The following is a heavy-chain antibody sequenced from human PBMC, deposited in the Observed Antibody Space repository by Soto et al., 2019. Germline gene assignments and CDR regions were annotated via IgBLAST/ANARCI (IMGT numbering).Heavy chain of an antibody. Sequence: SETLSLTCTVSGGSISSYYWSWIRQPPGKGLEWIGYIYYSGSTNYNPSHKSRDTISVDTSKNQFSLKLSSVTAADTAVYYCARGPYGSGSYGLGPYYYYYGMDVWGQGTTVT. CDR2: IYYSGST. CDR3: ARGPYGSGSYGLGPYYYYYGMDV. D-gene: IGHD3-10*01. J-gene: IGHJ6*02. CDR1: GGSISSYY. V-gene: IGHV4-59*01.